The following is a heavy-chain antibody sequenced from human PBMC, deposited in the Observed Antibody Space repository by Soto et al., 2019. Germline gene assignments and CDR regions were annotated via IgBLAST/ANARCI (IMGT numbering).Heavy chain of an antibody. CDR1: GDTFSSYA. V-gene: IGHV1-69*13. CDR3: ARDPLSSFAMDV. CDR2: IIPTFGRT. Sequence: ASVKVSCKASGDTFSSYAISWVRQAPGKGLEWMGKIIPTFGRTNYAQKFQGRLTISADDSTSTAYMELSSLLSEDTAVYYCARDPLSSFAMDVWDQGTTVTVSS. J-gene: IGHJ6*02. D-gene: IGHD3-10*02.